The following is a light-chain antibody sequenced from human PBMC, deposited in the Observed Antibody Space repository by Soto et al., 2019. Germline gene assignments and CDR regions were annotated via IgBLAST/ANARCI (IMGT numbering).Light chain of an antibody. J-gene: IGKJ5*01. V-gene: IGKV3-15*01. CDR2: GAS. Sequence: EVLMTQSPSTLSVSPGERVTLSCRASQSVRSKLAWYQQKPGQSPRLLIYGASTRATGIPARFSGSGSGTEFTLTISSLQYEDFAVHYCQQYNNWPPITFGQGTRLEIK. CDR3: QQYNNWPPIT. CDR1: QSVRSK.